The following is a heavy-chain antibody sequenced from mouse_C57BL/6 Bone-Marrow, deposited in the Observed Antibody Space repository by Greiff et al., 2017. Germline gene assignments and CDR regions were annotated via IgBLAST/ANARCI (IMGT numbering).Heavy chain of an antibody. CDR2: ISDGGSYT. J-gene: IGHJ3*01. V-gene: IGHV5-4*01. CDR1: GFTFSSYA. D-gene: IGHD2-5*01. Sequence: EVQVVESGGGLVKPGGSLKLSCAASGFTFSSYAMSWVRQTPEKRLEWVATISDGGSYTYSPDNVKGRFTISRDNAKNNLYLQMSHLKSEDTAMYYCARGVAYYSNPFAYWGQGTLVTVSA. CDR3: ARGVAYYSNPFAY.